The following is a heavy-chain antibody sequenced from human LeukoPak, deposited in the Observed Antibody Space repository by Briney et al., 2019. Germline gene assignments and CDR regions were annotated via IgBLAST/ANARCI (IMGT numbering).Heavy chain of an antibody. CDR1: GFTFSNYA. CDR2: ISDSGGTT. CDR3: AKRPGYYDSRGYYFHY. D-gene: IGHD3-22*01. V-gene: IGHV3-23*01. J-gene: IGHJ4*02. Sequence: GGSLRLSCAASGFTFSNYAMSWVRQAPGKGLEWVSSISDSGGTTYYADSVKGRFTISRDNSKNTLYLQMSSLQVEDTALYYCAKRPGYYDSRGYYFHYWGQGSLVSVSS.